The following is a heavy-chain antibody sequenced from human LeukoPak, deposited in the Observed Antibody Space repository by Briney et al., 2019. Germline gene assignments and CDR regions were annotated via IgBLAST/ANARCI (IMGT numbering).Heavy chain of an antibody. CDR3: AREPELGYCSSTSCSHDY. CDR2: INPNSGGT. Sequence: ASVKVSCKASGYTFTGHYMHWVRQAPGQGLEWMGWINPNSGGTNYAQKFQGRVTMTRDTSISTAYMELSRLRSDDTAVYYCAREPELGYCSSTSCSHDYWGQGTLVTVSS. J-gene: IGHJ4*02. V-gene: IGHV1-2*02. D-gene: IGHD2-2*01. CDR1: GYTFTGHY.